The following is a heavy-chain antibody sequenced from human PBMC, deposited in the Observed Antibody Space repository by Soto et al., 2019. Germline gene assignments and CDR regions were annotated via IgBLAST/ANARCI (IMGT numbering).Heavy chain of an antibody. CDR1: GFTFSSYW. Sequence: GGSLRLSCAASGFTFSSYWMSWVRQAPGKGLEWVANIKQDGSEKYYVDSVKGRFTISRDNAKNSLYLQMNCLRAEDTAVYYCARDDYSSSWYYFDYWGEGTLVTVSS. J-gene: IGHJ4*02. CDR3: ARDDYSSSWYYFDY. CDR2: IKQDGSEK. V-gene: IGHV3-7*05. D-gene: IGHD6-13*01.